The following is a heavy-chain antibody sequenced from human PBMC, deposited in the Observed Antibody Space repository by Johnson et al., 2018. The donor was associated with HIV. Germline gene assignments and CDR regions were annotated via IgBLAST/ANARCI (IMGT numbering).Heavy chain of an antibody. V-gene: IGHV3-20*04. J-gene: IGHJ3*02. CDR3: AKGASITMIVAVVRAFDI. CDR1: GFTFDDYG. Sequence: VQLVESGGGVVQPGGSLRLSCAASGFTFDDYGMSWVRQAPGKGLEWVSGINWNGGSTYYADSVKGRFTITRDNSKNTLYLQMTSLRAEDTAVYYCAKGASITMIVAVVRAFDIWGQGTMVTVSS. CDR2: INWNGGST. D-gene: IGHD3-22*01.